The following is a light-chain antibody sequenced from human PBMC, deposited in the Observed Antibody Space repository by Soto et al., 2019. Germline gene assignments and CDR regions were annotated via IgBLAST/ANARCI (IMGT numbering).Light chain of an antibody. J-gene: IGKJ1*01. CDR3: QQYGSYSPWT. CDR1: QSIGSW. Sequence: DIQMTQSPSTLSASVGDRVTITCRASQSIGSWLAWYQQKPGKAPKLLIYKASSLESGVPSRFXGIGSGTEFTLTISSLQPDDFASYYCQQYGSYSPWTFGQGTKVEIK. V-gene: IGKV1-5*03. CDR2: KAS.